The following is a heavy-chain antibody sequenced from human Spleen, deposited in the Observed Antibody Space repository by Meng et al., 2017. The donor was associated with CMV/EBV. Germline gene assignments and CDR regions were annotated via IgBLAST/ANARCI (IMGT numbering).Heavy chain of an antibody. CDR2: ISTSSTYI. J-gene: IGHJ3*02. D-gene: IGHD4-23*01. CDR1: GFTFNGYN. V-gene: IGHV3-21*01. Sequence: GGSLRLSCAASGFTFNGYNMNWVRQAPGKGLEWVASISTSSTYIFYTDSVKGRFTISRDNANSALYLQMDSLRAEDTAVYYCARATAYGGKLDDGFDMWGQGTMVTVSS. CDR3: ARATAYGGKLDDGFDM.